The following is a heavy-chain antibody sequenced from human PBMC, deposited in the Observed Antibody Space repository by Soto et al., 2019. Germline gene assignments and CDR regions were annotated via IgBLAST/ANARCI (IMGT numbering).Heavy chain of an antibody. CDR3: AREPEGIAAALDY. D-gene: IGHD6-13*01. CDR2: ISSSGSFT. Sequence: GGSLRLSCAASGFTFRTYGMNWVRRAPGGGLEWVASISSSGSFTYYADSVKGRFTISRDDAEKPLYLQMNSLRAEDTALYYCAREPEGIAAALDYWGRGTLVTVSS. CDR1: GFTFRTYG. V-gene: IGHV3-21*01. J-gene: IGHJ4*02.